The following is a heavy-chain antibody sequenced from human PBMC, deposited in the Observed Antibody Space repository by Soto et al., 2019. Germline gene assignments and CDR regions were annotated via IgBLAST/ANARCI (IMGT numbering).Heavy chain of an antibody. CDR3: ATRQGYSYGDDHYFGMDV. CDR1: GGTFSSYV. Sequence: QVQLVQSGAEVKKPGSWVKVSCKASGGTFSSYVISWVRQAPGQGLEWMGGIIPIFGAANYAQRFPGRVTMTADESTSTAYMELSSRRSEDTAVYYFATRQGYSYGDDHYFGMDVWGQGTTVTVS. V-gene: IGHV1-69*01. CDR2: IIPIFGAA. D-gene: IGHD5-18*01. J-gene: IGHJ6*02.